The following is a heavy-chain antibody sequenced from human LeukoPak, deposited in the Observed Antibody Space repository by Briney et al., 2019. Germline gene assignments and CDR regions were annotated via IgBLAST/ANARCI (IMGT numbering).Heavy chain of an antibody. Sequence: GGSLKLSCAASGFTLRSYWMYWVRQAPGKGLVWVSRINSDGRTTHYAESVKGRFTISRDNAKNTLYLQMNSLRAEDTAVCYCAREVEKVPHARGVCYYYYMDFWGQGTSVTVSS. CDR3: AREVEKVPHARGVCYYYYMDF. D-gene: IGHD2-2*01. CDR1: GFTLRSYW. CDR2: INSDGRTT. V-gene: IGHV3-74*01. J-gene: IGHJ6*03.